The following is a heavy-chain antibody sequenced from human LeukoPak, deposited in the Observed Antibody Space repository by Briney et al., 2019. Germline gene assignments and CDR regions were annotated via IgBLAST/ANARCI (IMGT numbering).Heavy chain of an antibody. D-gene: IGHD2-8*01. Sequence: PSETLSLTCAVYGGPFSGYYWSWIRQPPGKGLEWIGEINHSGSTNYNPSLKSRVTISVDTSKNQFSLKLSSVTAADTAVYYCAKLYRPGPYFDYWGQGTLVTVSS. CDR2: INHSGST. V-gene: IGHV4-34*01. J-gene: IGHJ4*02. CDR3: AKLYRPGPYFDY. CDR1: GGPFSGYY.